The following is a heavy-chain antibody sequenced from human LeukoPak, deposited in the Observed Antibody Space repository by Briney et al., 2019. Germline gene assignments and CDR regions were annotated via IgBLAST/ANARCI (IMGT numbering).Heavy chain of an antibody. CDR3: ANHQRNILLWFGEL. CDR1: RFTFTTYA. D-gene: IGHD3-10*01. Sequence: GASLRLSCAASRFTFTTYAMSWVRQTPGKGLEWVSTISGSGHITDYADSVKGRFTISRDNSKNTLYLQMNSLRAEDTAVYYCANHQRNILLWFGELWGQGTLVTDSS. CDR2: ISGSGHIT. J-gene: IGHJ4*02. V-gene: IGHV3-23*01.